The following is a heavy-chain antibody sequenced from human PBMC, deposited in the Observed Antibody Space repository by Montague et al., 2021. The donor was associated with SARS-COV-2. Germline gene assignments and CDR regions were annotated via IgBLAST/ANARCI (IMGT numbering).Heavy chain of an antibody. CDR1: GGSFSGYY. J-gene: IGHJ3*02. Sequence: SETLSLTCAVYGGSFSGYYWSWIRQPPGKGLEWIGEINHRGSTKYNPSLKSRVIISVDTSKNQFSLELSSVTAADTAVYYCARGTGPRFITLFGLIISGHVFDIWGRGTMVTVSS. V-gene: IGHV4-34*01. CDR2: INHRGST. D-gene: IGHD3-3*01. CDR3: ARGTGPRFITLFGLIISGHVFDI.